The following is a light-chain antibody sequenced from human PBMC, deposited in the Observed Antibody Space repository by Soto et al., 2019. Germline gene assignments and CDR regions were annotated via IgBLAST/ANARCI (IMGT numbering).Light chain of an antibody. J-gene: IGKJ1*01. CDR2: GAS. CDR1: QSRSRNY. Sequence: EIVLTQSPGTLSLSPGDRATISCSASQSRSRNYLAWYQQKRGQAPRLLIYGASNRDTDTPDRFSGSGSVTEFALTITRLEPADFAVYFCQQYDTFPRTFGQGTKVEIQ. CDR3: QQYDTFPRT. V-gene: IGKV3-20*01.